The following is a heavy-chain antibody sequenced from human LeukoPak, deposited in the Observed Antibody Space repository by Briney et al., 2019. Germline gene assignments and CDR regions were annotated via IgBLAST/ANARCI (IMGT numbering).Heavy chain of an antibody. CDR1: GFTFSSYA. J-gene: IGHJ4*02. V-gene: IGHV3-23*01. CDR2: ISGSGGST. Sequence: GGSLRRACAASGFTFSSYAMSWVRQAPGKGLEWVSAISGSGGSTYYADSVKGRFTISRDNSKNTLYLQMNSLRAGDTAVYYCATSGLSRFGFWGQGTLVTVSS. CDR3: ATSGLSRFGF. D-gene: IGHD2/OR15-2a*01.